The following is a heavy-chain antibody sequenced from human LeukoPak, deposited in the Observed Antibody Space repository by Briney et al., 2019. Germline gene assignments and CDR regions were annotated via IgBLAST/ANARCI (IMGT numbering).Heavy chain of an antibody. CDR1: GFNFTTYS. V-gene: IGHV3-23*01. J-gene: IGHJ3*02. CDR2: ISGKAIDT. CDR3: AKIGVAATLRPHVFDM. D-gene: IGHD2-8*01. Sequence: GRSLRLSCATSGFNFTTYSIDWVRSTPGKGVGWVSSISGKAIDTNSADSVKDLFIICRDNSKETFYLQMNSLRAEDTALYFCAKIGVAATLRPHVFDMWGQGTMVTVSS.